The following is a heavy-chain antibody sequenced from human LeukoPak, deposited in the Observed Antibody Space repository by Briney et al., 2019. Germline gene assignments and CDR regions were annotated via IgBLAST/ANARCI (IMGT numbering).Heavy chain of an antibody. J-gene: IGHJ4*02. CDR2: IYYSGST. D-gene: IGHD6-13*01. V-gene: IGHV4-59*01. Sequence: SETLSLTCTVSGGSISSYYWSWIRQPPGKGLEWIGYIYYSGSTNYNPSLKSRVTVSVDTSKNQFSLKLSSVTAADTAVYYCARFSYSSSWYYYFDYWGQGTLVTVSS. CDR3: ARFSYSSSWYYYFDY. CDR1: GGSISSYY.